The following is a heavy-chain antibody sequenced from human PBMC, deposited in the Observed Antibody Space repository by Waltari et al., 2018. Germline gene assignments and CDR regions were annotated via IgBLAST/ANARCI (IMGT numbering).Heavy chain of an antibody. CDR3: ARDIKGTSSLAIFMGY. CDR2: IIPIFGTA. V-gene: IGHV1-69*05. CDR1: GGTFSSYA. Sequence: QVQLVQSGAEVKKPGSSVKVSCTASGGTFSSYAIRWVRQAPGQGLEWMGGIIPIFGTANYAQKFQGRVTITTDESTSTAYMELSSLRSEDTAVYYCARDIKGTSSLAIFMGYWGQGTLVTVSS. D-gene: IGHD2-2*01. J-gene: IGHJ4*02.